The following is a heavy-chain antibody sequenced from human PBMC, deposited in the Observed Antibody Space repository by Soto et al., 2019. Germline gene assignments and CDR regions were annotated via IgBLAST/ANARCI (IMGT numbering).Heavy chain of an antibody. V-gene: IGHV4-31*03. D-gene: IGHD3-10*01. CDR2: IYYSGST. Sequence: SETLSLTCTVSGGSISSGGYYWSWIRQHPGKGLEWIGYIYYSGSTYYNPSLKSRVTISVDTSKNQFSLKLSSVTAADTAVYYCARSSSSRIDYWGQGTLVTVSS. CDR3: ARSSSSRIDY. J-gene: IGHJ4*02. CDR1: GGSISSGGYY.